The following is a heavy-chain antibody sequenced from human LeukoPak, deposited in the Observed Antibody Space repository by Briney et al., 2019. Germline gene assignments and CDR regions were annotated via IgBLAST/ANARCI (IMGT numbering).Heavy chain of an antibody. CDR3: ARGRRYCSSTSCRYYAFDI. D-gene: IGHD2-2*01. Sequence: ASVKVSCKASGYTFTSYDINWVRQATGQGLEWMGWMNPNSGNTGYAQKFQGRVTMTRNTSISTAYMELSSLRSEDTAVYYCARGRRYCSSTSCRYYAFDIWGQGTMVAASS. V-gene: IGHV1-8*01. CDR2: MNPNSGNT. CDR1: GYTFTSYD. J-gene: IGHJ3*02.